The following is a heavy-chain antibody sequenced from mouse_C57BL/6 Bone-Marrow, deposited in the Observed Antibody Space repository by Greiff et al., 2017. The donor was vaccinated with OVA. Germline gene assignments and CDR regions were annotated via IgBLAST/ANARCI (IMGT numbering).Heavy chain of an antibody. CDR2: ISYSGST. D-gene: IGHD1-1*01. V-gene: IGHV3-8*01. Sequence: EVMLVESGPGLAKPSQTLSLTCSVTGYSITSDYWNWIRKFPGNKLEYMGYISYSGSTYYNPSLKSRISITRDTSKNQYYLQLNSVTTEDTATYYCAKLDYYGSSYWYFDVWGTGTTVTVSS. J-gene: IGHJ1*03. CDR3: AKLDYYGSSYWYFDV. CDR1: GYSITSDY.